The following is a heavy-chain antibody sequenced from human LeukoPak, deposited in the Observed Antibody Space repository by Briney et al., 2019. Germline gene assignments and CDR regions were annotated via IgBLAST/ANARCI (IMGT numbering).Heavy chain of an antibody. CDR1: GYSFTSYW. CDR3: ARFGGFGPGDHYYYYYYMDV. CDR2: IYPGDSDT. V-gene: IGHV5-51*01. J-gene: IGHJ6*03. D-gene: IGHD3-16*01. Sequence: GEPLKISCKGSGYSFTSYWIGWVRQMPGKGLEWMGIIYPGDSDTRYSPSFQGQVTISADKSISTAYLQWSSLKASDTAMYYCARFGGFGPGDHYYYYYYMDVWGKGTTVTISS.